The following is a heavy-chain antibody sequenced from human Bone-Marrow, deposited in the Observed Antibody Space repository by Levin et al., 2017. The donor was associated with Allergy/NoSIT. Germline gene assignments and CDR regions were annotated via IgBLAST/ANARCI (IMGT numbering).Heavy chain of an antibody. CDR3: AKGSGGTYSASDS. Sequence: TGGSLRLSCAASGFTFSTYAMSWVRQAPGKGLEWVSGIGGSGSSTYYADSVKGRFTISRDNSKNTLYLQMNSLRAEDTAVYYCAKGSGGTYSASDSWGQGTLVTVSS. CDR2: IGGSGSST. D-gene: IGHD2-15*01. V-gene: IGHV3-23*01. J-gene: IGHJ4*02. CDR1: GFTFSTYA.